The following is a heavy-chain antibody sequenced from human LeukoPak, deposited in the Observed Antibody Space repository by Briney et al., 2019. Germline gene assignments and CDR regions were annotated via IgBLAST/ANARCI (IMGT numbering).Heavy chain of an antibody. V-gene: IGHV4-59*01. CDR1: GGSISSYH. J-gene: IGHJ4*02. Sequence: SETLSLTCTVSGGSISSYHWSWIRQPPGKGLEWIGYIYYSGSTNYNPSLKSRYTISVDTCKNQFSLKLSSVTAADTAVYYCARGGFSSSLYRYWGQGTLVTVSS. CDR3: ARGGFSSSLYRY. D-gene: IGHD6-13*01. CDR2: IYYSGST.